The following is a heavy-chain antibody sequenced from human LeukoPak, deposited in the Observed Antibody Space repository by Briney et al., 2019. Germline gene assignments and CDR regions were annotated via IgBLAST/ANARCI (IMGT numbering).Heavy chain of an antibody. CDR2: IKQDASEK. J-gene: IGHJ4*02. V-gene: IGHV3-7*01. Sequence: GGSLRLSCAASGFIFSSYWMSWVRQAPGKGLEWVANIKQDASEKYYVDSVKGRFTISRDNSKNTLYLQMNSLRAEDTAVYYCARKAVAGRSPYYFDYWGQGTLVTVSS. CDR1: GFIFSSYW. D-gene: IGHD6-19*01. CDR3: ARKAVAGRSPYYFDY.